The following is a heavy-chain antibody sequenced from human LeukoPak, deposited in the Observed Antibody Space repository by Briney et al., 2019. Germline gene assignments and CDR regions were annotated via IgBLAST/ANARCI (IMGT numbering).Heavy chain of an antibody. CDR3: ARDDRGSRGFDP. Sequence: SVKVSCTASGGTFSSYAISWVRQAPGQGLEWMGGIIPIFGTANYAQKFQGRVTITTDESTSTAYMELSSLRSEDTAVYYCARDDRGSRGFDPWGQGTLVTVSS. CDR1: GGTFSSYA. D-gene: IGHD2-2*01. CDR2: IIPIFGTA. J-gene: IGHJ5*02. V-gene: IGHV1-69*05.